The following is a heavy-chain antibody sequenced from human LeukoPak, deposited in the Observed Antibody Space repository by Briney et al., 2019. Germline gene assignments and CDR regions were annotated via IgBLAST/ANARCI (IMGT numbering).Heavy chain of an antibody. CDR3: ARGYYYDSSSNNWFDP. D-gene: IGHD3-22*01. J-gene: IGHJ5*02. CDR2: ISAYNGNT. V-gene: IGHV1-18*01. CDR1: GYTFTSYG. Sequence: GASVKVSCKASGYTFTSYGISWVRQAPGQGLEWMGWISAYNGNTNYAQKLQGRVTMTTDTSTSTAYMELRSLRSDDTAVYYCARGYYYDSSSNNWFDPWGQGTLVSVSS.